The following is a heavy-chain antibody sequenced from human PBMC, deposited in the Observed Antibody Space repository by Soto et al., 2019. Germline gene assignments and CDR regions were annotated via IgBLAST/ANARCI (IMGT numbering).Heavy chain of an antibody. V-gene: IGHV1-18*04. D-gene: IGHD3-16*02. CDR1: GYTFTSYG. J-gene: IGHJ3*02. CDR3: ARVMITFGGVIVITVDAFDI. Sequence: GASVKVSCKASGYTFTSYGINWVRQAPGQGLEWMGWISAYNGNTNYAQKLQGRVTMTTDTSTSTAYMELRSLRSDDTAVYYCARVMITFGGVIVITVDAFDIWSQGTWSPSPQ. CDR2: ISAYNGNT.